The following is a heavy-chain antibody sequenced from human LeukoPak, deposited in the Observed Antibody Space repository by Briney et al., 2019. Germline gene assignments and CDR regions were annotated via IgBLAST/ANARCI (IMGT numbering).Heavy chain of an antibody. Sequence: GESLRISCKGSGYSFTSYWISWVRQMPGKGLEWMGRIDPSDSYTNYSPSFQGQVTISADKSISTAYLQWSSLKASDTAMYYCARQPITMVRGVIIGPHYFDYWGQGTLVTVSS. CDR3: ARQPITMVRGVIIGPHYFDY. D-gene: IGHD3-10*01. V-gene: IGHV5-10-1*04. CDR2: IDPSDSYT. J-gene: IGHJ4*02. CDR1: GYSFTSYW.